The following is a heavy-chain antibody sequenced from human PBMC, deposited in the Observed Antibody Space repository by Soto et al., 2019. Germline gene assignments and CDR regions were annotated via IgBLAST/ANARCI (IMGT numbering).Heavy chain of an antibody. J-gene: IGHJ6*02. Sequence: PGESLKISCKGSGYSFTSYWIGWVRQMPGKGLEWMGIIYPGDSDTRYSPSFQGQVTISADKSISTAYLQWSSLKASDTAMYYCARLLGYCSSTSCPKNYYYYYGTDVWGQGTTVTVSS. CDR1: GYSFTSYW. CDR2: IYPGDSDT. D-gene: IGHD2-2*01. V-gene: IGHV5-51*01. CDR3: ARLLGYCSSTSCPKNYYYYYGTDV.